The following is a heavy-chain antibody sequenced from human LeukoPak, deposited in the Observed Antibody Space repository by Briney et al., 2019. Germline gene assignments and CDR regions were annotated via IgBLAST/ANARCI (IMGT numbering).Heavy chain of an antibody. CDR1: GGSISSYY. J-gene: IGHJ4*02. D-gene: IGHD5-18*01. CDR2: IYYSGST. V-gene: IGHV4-59*12. Sequence: SETLSLTCTVSGGSISSYYWSWIRQPPGKGLELIGYIYYSGSTNYNPSLKSRVTISVDTSKNQFSLKLSSVTAADTAVYYCARLLDTAMVWDYWGQGTLVTVSS. CDR3: ARLLDTAMVWDY.